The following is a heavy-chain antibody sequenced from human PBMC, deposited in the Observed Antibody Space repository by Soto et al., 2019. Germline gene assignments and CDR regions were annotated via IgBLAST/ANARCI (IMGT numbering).Heavy chain of an antibody. CDR1: GGSIRSSSYY. CDR2: IYYSGST. Sequence: ETLSLTCTVSGGSIRSSSYYWGWIRQPPGKGLEWIGSIYYSGSTYYNPSLKSRVTISVDTSKNQFSLKLSSVTAADTAVYYCAKGGSGSYSNAFDIWGQGTMVTVSS. V-gene: IGHV4-39*01. J-gene: IGHJ3*02. CDR3: AKGGSGSYSNAFDI. D-gene: IGHD3-10*01.